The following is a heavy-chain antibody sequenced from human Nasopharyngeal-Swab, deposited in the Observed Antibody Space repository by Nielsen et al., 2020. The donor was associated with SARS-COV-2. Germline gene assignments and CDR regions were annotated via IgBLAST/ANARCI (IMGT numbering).Heavy chain of an antibody. J-gene: IGHJ6*02. Sequence: GESLKISCAASGFTFSDHYMTWIRQAPGKGLEWVLYISPSSSDTNYADSVKGRFTISRDNAKNSLYLQMNSLRAEDTAVYYCVRGHYGLDVWGQGTTVTVSS. CDR3: VRGHYGLDV. V-gene: IGHV3-11*06. CDR1: GFTFSDHY. CDR2: ISPSSSDT.